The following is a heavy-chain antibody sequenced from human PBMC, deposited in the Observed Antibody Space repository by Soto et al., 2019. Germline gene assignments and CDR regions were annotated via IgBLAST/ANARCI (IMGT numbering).Heavy chain of an antibody. D-gene: IGHD6-19*01. CDR3: AAGYNNDWYYFDY. Sequence: PSETLSLTCTVSGGSISSYYWTWIRQPPGKGLEWIGYIYYSGSTNYNPSLKSRVTISVDTSKNQFSLKLSSVTAADTAVYYCAAGYNNDWYYFDYWGQGTLVTVSS. CDR2: IYYSGST. V-gene: IGHV4-59*08. J-gene: IGHJ4*02. CDR1: GGSISSYY.